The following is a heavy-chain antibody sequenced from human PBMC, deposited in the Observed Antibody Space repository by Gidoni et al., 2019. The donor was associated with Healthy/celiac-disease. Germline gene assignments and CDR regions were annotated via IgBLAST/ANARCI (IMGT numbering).Heavy chain of an antibody. D-gene: IGHD5-18*01. J-gene: IGHJ4*02. CDR1: GGTFSSYD. Sequence: QVQLVQSGAEVKKPGSSVKVSCKASGGTFSSYDISWVRQAPGQGLEWMGGIIPIFGTANYAQKFQGRVTITADESTSTAYMELSSLRSEDTAVYYCARDSSGTGYSYGFYFDYWGQGTLVTVSS. V-gene: IGHV1-69*01. CDR3: ARDSSGTGYSYGFYFDY. CDR2: IIPIFGTA.